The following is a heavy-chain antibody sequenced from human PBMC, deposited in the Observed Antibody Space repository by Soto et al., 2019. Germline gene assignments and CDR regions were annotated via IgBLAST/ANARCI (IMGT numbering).Heavy chain of an antibody. Sequence: EVQVVESGGAVVQPGGSLRLSCAASGFTFDDFAMCWVRQVPGKGLEWISLVNWDGDTTFYADSVKGRFIISRDNSKNSVYLQMDSLRSDDSAIYYCAKGATVTTHYQYFGMDVWGRGTTVPVSS. CDR2: VNWDGDTT. CDR3: AKGATVTTHYQYFGMDV. CDR1: GFTFDDFA. D-gene: IGHD4-17*01. V-gene: IGHV3-43D*04. J-gene: IGHJ6*02.